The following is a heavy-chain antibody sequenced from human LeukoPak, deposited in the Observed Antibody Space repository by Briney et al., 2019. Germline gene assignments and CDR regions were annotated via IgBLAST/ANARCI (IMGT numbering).Heavy chain of an antibody. CDR3: ARENIQLWSNFDY. J-gene: IGHJ4*02. D-gene: IGHD5-18*01. Sequence: PSETLSLTCTVSGGSISSGDYYWSWIRQPPGEGLEWIGYIYYSGSTYYNPSLKSRVTISVDTSKNQSSLKLSSVTAADTAVYYCARENIQLWSNFDYWGQGTLVTVSS. V-gene: IGHV4-30-4*01. CDR2: IYYSGST. CDR1: GGSISSGDYY.